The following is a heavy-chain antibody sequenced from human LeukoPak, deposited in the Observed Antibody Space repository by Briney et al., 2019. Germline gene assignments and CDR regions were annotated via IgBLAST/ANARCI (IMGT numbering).Heavy chain of an antibody. CDR3: ASELDCSGGSCYGY. J-gene: IGHJ4*02. V-gene: IGHV1-69*05. CDR2: IIPIFGTA. D-gene: IGHD2-15*01. CDR1: GGTFSSYA. Sequence: SVKVSCKASGGTFSSYAISWVRQAPGQGLEWMGGIIPIFGTANYAQKFQGRVTITTEEYTSTAYMELSSLRSEDTAVYYCASELDCSGGSCYGYWGQGTLVTVSS.